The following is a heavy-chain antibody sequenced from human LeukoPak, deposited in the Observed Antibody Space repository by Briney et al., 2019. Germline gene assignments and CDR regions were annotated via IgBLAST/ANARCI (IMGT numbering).Heavy chain of an antibody. CDR2: INPSGGST. J-gene: IGHJ6*03. CDR1: GYTFTIYG. V-gene: IGHV1-46*01. CDR3: AMTTVTTAPGDYYYYMDV. Sequence: SVKVSCKASGYTFTIYGISWVRQAPGQGLEWMGIINPSGGSTSYAQKFQGRVTMTRDTSTSTVYMELSSLRSEDTAVYYCAMTTVTTAPGDYYYYMDVWGKGTTVTISS. D-gene: IGHD4-17*01.